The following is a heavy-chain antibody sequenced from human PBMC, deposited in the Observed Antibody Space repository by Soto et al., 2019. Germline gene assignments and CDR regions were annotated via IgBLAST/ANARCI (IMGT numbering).Heavy chain of an antibody. CDR3: AREGIAVAGIDY. CDR1: GGTFSSYA. CDR2: IIPIFGTA. J-gene: IGHJ4*02. D-gene: IGHD6-19*01. Sequence: QVQLVQSGAEVKXPGXXXXVSCKASGGTFSSYAISWVRQAPGQGLEWMGGIIPIFGTANYAQKFQGRVTITADESTSTAYMELSSLRSEDTAVYYCAREGIAVAGIDYWGQGTLVTVSS. V-gene: IGHV1-69*01.